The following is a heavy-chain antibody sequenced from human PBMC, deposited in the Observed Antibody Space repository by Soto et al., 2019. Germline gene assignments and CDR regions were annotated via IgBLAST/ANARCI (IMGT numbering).Heavy chain of an antibody. J-gene: IGHJ4*02. Sequence: SETLSLTCAVYGGSFSGYYWSWIRQPPGKGLEWIGEINHSGSTNYNPSLKSRVTISVDTSKNPFSLKLSSVTAADTAVYYCARAPMVVSHRTFDYWGQGTLVTVSS. CDR3: ARAPMVVSHRTFDY. CDR1: GGSFSGYY. CDR2: INHSGST. V-gene: IGHV4-34*01. D-gene: IGHD2-21*01.